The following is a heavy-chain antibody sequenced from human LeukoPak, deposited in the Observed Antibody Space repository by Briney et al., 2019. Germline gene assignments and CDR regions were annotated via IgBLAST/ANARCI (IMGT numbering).Heavy chain of an antibody. CDR2: INHSGST. Sequence: PSETLSLTCAVYGGSFSGYYWSWIRQPPGKGLEWIGEINHSGSTNYNPSLESRVTISVDTSKNQFSLKLSSVTAADTAVYYCARGLVANYYDSSGYYYSYYYYYMDVWGKGTTVTVSS. CDR3: ARGLVANYYDSSGYYYSYYYYYMDV. D-gene: IGHD3-22*01. J-gene: IGHJ6*03. V-gene: IGHV4-34*01. CDR1: GGSFSGYY.